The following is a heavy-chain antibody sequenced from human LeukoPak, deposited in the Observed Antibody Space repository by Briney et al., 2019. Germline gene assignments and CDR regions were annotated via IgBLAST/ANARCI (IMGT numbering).Heavy chain of an antibody. CDR1: GFTFNNYA. CDR3: ARGGPAAGRFDY. CDR2: ISGSDAGT. V-gene: IGHV3-23*01. D-gene: IGHD6-13*01. Sequence: GGSLRLSCAASGFTFNNYAMSWVRQAPGKGLEWVSAISGSDAGTYYADSVKGRFTISRDNSKNTLYLQMNSLRAEDTAVYYCARGGPAAGRFDYWGQGTLVTVSS. J-gene: IGHJ4*02.